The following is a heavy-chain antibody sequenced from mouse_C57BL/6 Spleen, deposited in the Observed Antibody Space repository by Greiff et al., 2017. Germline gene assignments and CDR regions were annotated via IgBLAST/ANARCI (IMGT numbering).Heavy chain of an antibody. V-gene: IGHV5-12*01. CDR3: ARHFRGPWDY. Sequence: EVQGVESGGGLVQPGGSLKLSCAASGFTFSDYYMYWVRQTPEKRLEWVAYISNGGGSTYYPDTVKGRFTISRDNAKNTLYLQMSRLKSEDTAMYYCARHFRGPWDYWGQGTSVTVSA. J-gene: IGHJ4*01. CDR2: ISNGGGST. CDR1: GFTFSDYY.